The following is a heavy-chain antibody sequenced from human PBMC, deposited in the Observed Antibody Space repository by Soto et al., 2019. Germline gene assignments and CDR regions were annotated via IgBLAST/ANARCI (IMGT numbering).Heavy chain of an antibody. J-gene: IGHJ4*02. D-gene: IGHD4-4*01. CDR1: GFTFCGYA. CDR3: AKLLRPGLQFFDF. V-gene: IGHV3-23*01. CDR2: ISSSGDHT. Sequence: GGSLKLPCSAPGFTFCGYAISWVRPAPGKGLDWVSAISSSGDHTFYADSVKGRFTISRDNSKNTLYLQVNSLRAEDTAVYYCAKLLRPGLQFFDFWGQGTLVTVSS.